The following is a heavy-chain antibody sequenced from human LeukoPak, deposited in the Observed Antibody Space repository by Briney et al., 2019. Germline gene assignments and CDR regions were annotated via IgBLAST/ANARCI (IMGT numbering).Heavy chain of an antibody. Sequence: ASLKLSCKTSGYTFTDYYIHWARQAPGQGLEWVGWIYTNSGGTNSAQKFQGRVTLTRDTSISTAYMGRSRLRSDNARCYSWARAQHPHIVVVPAALDYWGQGTPVTVSS. J-gene: IGHJ4*02. D-gene: IGHD2-2*01. CDR2: IYTNSGGT. CDR1: GYTFTDYY. V-gene: IGHV1-2*02. CDR3: ARAQHPHIVVVPAALDY.